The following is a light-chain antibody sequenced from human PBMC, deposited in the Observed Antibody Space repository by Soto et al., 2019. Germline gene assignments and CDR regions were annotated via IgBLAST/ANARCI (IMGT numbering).Light chain of an antibody. CDR2: GAS. Sequence: EIVLTQSPGTLSLSPGERVTLSCRASQSVSSSYLAWYQQKLGQAPRLLIYGASSRATVLPDRFRGSGSGTDFTLTISRLEPEDFAVYYCQQYGSSPLYTFGQGTKLEI. CDR3: QQYGSSPLYT. V-gene: IGKV3-20*01. J-gene: IGKJ2*01. CDR1: QSVSSSY.